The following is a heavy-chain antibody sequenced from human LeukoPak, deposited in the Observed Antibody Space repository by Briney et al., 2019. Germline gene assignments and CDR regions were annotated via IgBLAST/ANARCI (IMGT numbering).Heavy chain of an antibody. D-gene: IGHD2-2*01. V-gene: IGHV4-39*01. CDR1: GDSISSSSYY. CDR3: AGRVVPAALFDP. J-gene: IGHJ5*02. CDR2: IYYSGST. Sequence: SETLSLTCTVSGDSISSSSYYWGWIRQPPGKGLEWIGSIYYSGSTYYNPSLKSRVTISVDTSKNQFSLKLSSVTAADTAVYYCAGRVVPAALFDPWGQGTLVTVSS.